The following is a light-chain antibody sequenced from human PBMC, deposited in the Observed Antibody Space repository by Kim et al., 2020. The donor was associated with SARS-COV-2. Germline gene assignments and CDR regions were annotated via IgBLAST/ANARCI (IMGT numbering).Light chain of an antibody. CDR1: SLRSYY. CDR3: NSRGSNDNVV. CDR2: GKN. Sequence: SSELTQDPAVSVALGQTVRITCQGDSLRSYYATWYQQKPGQAPIFVIYGKNNRPSGIPDRFSGSSSGNTASLTITGTQAGDEADYYCNSRGSNDNVVFGG. J-gene: IGLJ2*01. V-gene: IGLV3-19*01.